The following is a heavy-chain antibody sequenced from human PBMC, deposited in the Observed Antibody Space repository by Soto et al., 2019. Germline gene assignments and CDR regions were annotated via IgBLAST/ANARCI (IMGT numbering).Heavy chain of an antibody. CDR1: GFTFDDYA. CDR3: AKGGPDGFCSGGRCYFDY. Sequence: EVQLVESGGGLVQPGRSLRLSCAASGFTFDDYAMHWVRRVPGKGLEWVSSISWNSNIIGYADSVKGRFTISRDNAKNSLYLKMKSLRPEDTALYYCAKGGPDGFCSGGRCYFDYWGQGTLVTVSS. D-gene: IGHD2-15*01. CDR2: ISWNSNII. V-gene: IGHV3-9*01. J-gene: IGHJ4*02.